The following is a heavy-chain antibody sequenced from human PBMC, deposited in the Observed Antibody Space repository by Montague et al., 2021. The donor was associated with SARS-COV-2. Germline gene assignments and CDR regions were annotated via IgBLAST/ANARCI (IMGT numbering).Heavy chain of an antibody. J-gene: IGHJ4*02. D-gene: IGHD6-19*01. CDR1: VGSISSSNYY. CDR3: ARGTCTSGWCKQFDY. Sequence: SETLSLTCTVSVGSISSSNYYWGWLRQPPGKGLEWVGSIYYSSTTYYTPSLQSRVTISVDTSKMQFSLKLSSVTAADTAVYYCARGTCTSGWCKQFDYWGQGTLVTVSS. CDR2: IYYSSTT. V-gene: IGHV4-39*01.